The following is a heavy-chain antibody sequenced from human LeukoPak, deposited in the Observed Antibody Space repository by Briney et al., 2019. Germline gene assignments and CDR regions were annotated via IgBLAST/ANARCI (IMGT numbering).Heavy chain of an antibody. Sequence: GGSLRLSCAASGFTFSSYAMSWVRQAPGKGLECISGFSGSGGSTYYADSVKGRFTISRDNSKNTLYLQMNSLRAEDTAVYYCARDTVTPHYYYYYMDVWGKGTTVTVSS. CDR1: GFTFSSYA. CDR2: FSGSGGST. CDR3: ARDTVTPHYYYYYMDV. J-gene: IGHJ6*03. V-gene: IGHV3-23*01. D-gene: IGHD4-11*01.